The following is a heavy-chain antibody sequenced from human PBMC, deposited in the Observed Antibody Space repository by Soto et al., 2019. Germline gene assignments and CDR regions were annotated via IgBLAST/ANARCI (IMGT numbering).Heavy chain of an antibody. V-gene: IGHV3-48*01. J-gene: IGHJ4*02. Sequence: PGGSLRLSCAASGFTFSSYSMNWVRQAPGKGLEWVSYISSSSSTIYYADSVKGRFTISRDNAKNSLYLQMNSLRAEDTAVYYCARVTGVRYCSGGSCHGSHCDYWGQGTLVTVSS. CDR1: GFTFSSYS. D-gene: IGHD2-15*01. CDR3: ARVTGVRYCSGGSCHGSHCDY. CDR2: ISSSSSTI.